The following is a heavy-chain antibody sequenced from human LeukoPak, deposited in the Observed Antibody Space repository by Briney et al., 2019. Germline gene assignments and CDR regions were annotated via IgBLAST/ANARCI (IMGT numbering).Heavy chain of an antibody. CDR2: INHSGST. D-gene: IGHD6-13*01. J-gene: IGHJ4*02. V-gene: IGHV4-34*01. CDR3: ARGDLNSSIDY. CDR1: GGSFSGYY. Sequence: SETLSLTCAVYGGSFSGYYWSWIRQPPGKGLEWIGEINHSGSTNYNPSLKSRVTISVDTSKNQFSRKLSSVTAADTAVYYCARGDLNSSIDYWGQGTLVTVSS.